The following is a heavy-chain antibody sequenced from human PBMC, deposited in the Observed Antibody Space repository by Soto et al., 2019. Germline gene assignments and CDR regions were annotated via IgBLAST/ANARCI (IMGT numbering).Heavy chain of an antibody. Sequence: VQLVQSGAAVKKPASSVQVSCKASGGTFNNYPITWVRQAPGEGLEWMGGSIPIFGTANYAQNFQGRVTISVDESTSTAYMELSSLRSEDTAVYYCARFRGYSGDDHYDSFDMDGWGQGATVTVSS. D-gene: IGHD5-12*01. J-gene: IGHJ6*02. V-gene: IGHV1-69*01. CDR1: GGTFNNYP. CDR3: ARFRGYSGDDHYDSFDMDG. CDR2: SIPIFGTA.